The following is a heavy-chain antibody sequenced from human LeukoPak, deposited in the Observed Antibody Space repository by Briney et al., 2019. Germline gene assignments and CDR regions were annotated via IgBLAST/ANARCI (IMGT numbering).Heavy chain of an antibody. CDR2: IYHSGST. J-gene: IGHJ6*04. V-gene: IGHV4-4*02. D-gene: IGHD3-10*01. CDR3: ARASYGSGTSGGSGMDV. CDR1: GGSISSSNW. Sequence: PSETLSLTCAVPGGSISSSNWWSWVRQPPGKGLEWIGEIYHSGSTNYNPSLKSRVTISVDKSKNQFSLKLSSVTAADTAVYYCARASYGSGTSGGSGMDVWGKGTTVTVSS.